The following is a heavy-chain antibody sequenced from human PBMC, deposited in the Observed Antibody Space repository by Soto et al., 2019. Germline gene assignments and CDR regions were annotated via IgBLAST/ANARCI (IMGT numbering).Heavy chain of an antibody. J-gene: IGHJ2*01. CDR2: IYYTGIA. V-gene: IGHV4-59*08. CDR1: GGSVGSYD. Sequence: SETLSLTCTVSGGSVGSYDWRWIRQQPGKGLEWIGSIYYTGIANYNPSLQSRVTISTDTSKSQFSLELTSLTAADTAVYYCARQGGSRSYEYWYFGLRGRGALVTLPS. D-gene: IGHD1-26*01. CDR3: ARQGGSRSYEYWYFGL.